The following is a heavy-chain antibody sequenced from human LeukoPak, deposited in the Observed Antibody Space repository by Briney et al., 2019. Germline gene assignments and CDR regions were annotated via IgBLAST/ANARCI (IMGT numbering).Heavy chain of an antibody. CDR3: ARTRSYDLLTGYHS. D-gene: IGHD3-9*01. CDR2: FHPGDSDT. Sequence: GESLKISCKGSGYSFTSYWIVWVRQMPGKGPEWMGVFHPGDSDTRYSPSFQGQVSFSADTSIDTAYLQWSSLQTSDSAMYYCARTRSYDLLTGYHSWGQGTLVTVSS. V-gene: IGHV5-51*01. CDR1: GYSFTSYW. J-gene: IGHJ5*02.